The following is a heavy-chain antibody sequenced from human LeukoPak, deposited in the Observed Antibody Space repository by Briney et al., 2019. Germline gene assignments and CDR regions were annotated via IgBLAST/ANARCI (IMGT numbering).Heavy chain of an antibody. CDR3: ASRLRFLEPWGY. J-gene: IGHJ4*02. CDR2: INHSGST. Sequence: SETLSLTCAVYGGSFSGYYWSWIRQPPGKGLERIGEINHSGSTNYNPSLKSRVTISVDTSKNQFSLKLSSVTAADTAVYYCASRLRFLEPWGYWGQGTLVTVSS. V-gene: IGHV4-34*01. CDR1: GGSFSGYY. D-gene: IGHD3-3*01.